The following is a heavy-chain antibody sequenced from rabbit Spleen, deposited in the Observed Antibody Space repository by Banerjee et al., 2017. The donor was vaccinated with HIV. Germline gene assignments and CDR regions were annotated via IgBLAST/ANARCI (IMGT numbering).Heavy chain of an antibody. CDR1: GIDFRTYSY. CDR3: ARDAAGREDFNL. J-gene: IGHJ4*01. CDR2: INAITGKP. Sequence: QQQLEESGGGLVKPGGTLTLTCKASGIDFRTYSYMCWVRQAPGKGLEWIACINAITGKPVYATWAKGRFTISRTSSTTVTLQVTSLTVADTATYFCARDAAGREDFNLWGQGTLVTVS. V-gene: IGHV1S45*01. D-gene: IGHD4-2*01.